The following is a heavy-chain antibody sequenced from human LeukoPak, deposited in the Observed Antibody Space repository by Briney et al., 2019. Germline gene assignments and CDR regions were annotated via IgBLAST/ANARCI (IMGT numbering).Heavy chain of an antibody. CDR2: IYYSGNT. CDR1: GGSISSYY. V-gene: IGHV4-59*01. J-gene: IGHJ5*02. CDR3: AREVVARDWFDP. D-gene: IGHD2-15*01. Sequence: SETLSLTCTVSGGSISSYYWSWIRQPPGKGLEWIGYIYYSGNTDYNPSLKSRVTISVDTSKNQFSLKLSSVTAADTAVYYCAREVVARDWFDPWGQGTLVTVSS.